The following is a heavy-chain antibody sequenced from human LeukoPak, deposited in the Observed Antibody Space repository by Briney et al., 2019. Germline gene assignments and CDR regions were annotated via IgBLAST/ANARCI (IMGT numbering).Heavy chain of an antibody. Sequence: GGSLRLSCAASGFTFSSYAMSWVRQAPGKGLEWVSAISGSAGSTYYADSVKGRFTISRDNSKNTLYLQMNSLRAEDTAVYYCAKAEAIAVVVVAATLYDYWGQGTLVTVSS. J-gene: IGHJ4*02. CDR3: AKAEAIAVVVVAATLYDY. D-gene: IGHD2-15*01. CDR1: GFTFSSYA. CDR2: ISGSAGST. V-gene: IGHV3-23*01.